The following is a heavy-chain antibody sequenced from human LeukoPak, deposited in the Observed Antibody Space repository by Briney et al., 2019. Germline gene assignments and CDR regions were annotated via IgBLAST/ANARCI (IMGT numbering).Heavy chain of an antibody. J-gene: IGHJ6*02. D-gene: IGHD2-15*01. Sequence: PGGSLRLSCAASGFTFSNYTMNWVRQAPGKGLEWVSSISTTSTYIYYGDSVKGRFTISRDNAKNSLYLQMNSLRAEDTAVYFCARGCSGGTCSDGMDVWGQGTTVTVSS. CDR1: GFTFSNYT. CDR3: ARGCSGGTCSDGMDV. CDR2: ISTTSTYI. V-gene: IGHV3-21*01.